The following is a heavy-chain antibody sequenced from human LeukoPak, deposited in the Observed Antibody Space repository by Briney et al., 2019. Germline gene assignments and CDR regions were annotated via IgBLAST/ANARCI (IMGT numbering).Heavy chain of an antibody. J-gene: IGHJ3*02. V-gene: IGHV5-51*01. CDR2: IYPGDSKT. CDR1: GYDFNNKW. D-gene: IGHD6-6*01. Sequence: GESLKISCQASGYDFNNKWIAWVRQLPGKGLEWVGIIYPGDSKTRYSPSFQGQVTISVDKSISTAYIQWSSLKASDTAMYYCARSLSSSPNAFDIWGQGTMVTVSS. CDR3: ARSLSSSPNAFDI.